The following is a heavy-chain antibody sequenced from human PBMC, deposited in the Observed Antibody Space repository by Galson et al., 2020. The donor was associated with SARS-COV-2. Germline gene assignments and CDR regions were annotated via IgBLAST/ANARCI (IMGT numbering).Heavy chain of an antibody. CDR3: ARIAVVGNPLGYYYYYGMDV. J-gene: IGHJ6*02. Sequence: SGPTLVKPTQTLTLTCTFSGFSLSTSGMCVSWIRQPPGKALEWLALIDWDDDKYYSTSLKTRLTISKDTSKNQVVLTMTNMDPVDTATYYCARIAVVGNPLGYYYYYGMDVWGQGTTVTVSS. D-gene: IGHD6-19*01. V-gene: IGHV2-70*01. CDR2: IDWDDDK. CDR1: GFSLSTSGMC.